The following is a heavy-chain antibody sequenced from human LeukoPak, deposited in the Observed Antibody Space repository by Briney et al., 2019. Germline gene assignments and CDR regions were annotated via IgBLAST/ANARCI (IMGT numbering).Heavy chain of an antibody. CDR2: IPGSSSKGSRGPFI. CDR1: GFTFTTYS. CDR3: ARDTSVVGTLRYCEY. J-gene: IGHJ4*02. V-gene: IGHV3-21*01. D-gene: IGHD6-19*01. Sequence: KPGASLRLSCAACGFTFTTYSMNWVRQPPGKGLEWVSSIPGSSSKGSRGPFIYYADSVKGRFALSSDDANNSLFLQMNSLRAEDTAVYYCARDTSVVGTLRYCEYWGQGALVTVSS.